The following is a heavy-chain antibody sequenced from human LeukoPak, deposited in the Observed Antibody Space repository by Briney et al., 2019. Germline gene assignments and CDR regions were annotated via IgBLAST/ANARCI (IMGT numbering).Heavy chain of an antibody. CDR2: ISYDGSNK. Sequence: PGGSLRLSCAASGFTFSSYAMHWVRQAPGKGLEWVAVISYDGSNKYYADSVKGRFTISRDNSKNTLYLQMNSLRAEDTAVYYCAKPSSSWYIYFDYWGQGTLVTVSS. D-gene: IGHD6-13*01. CDR1: GFTFSSYA. CDR3: AKPSSSWYIYFDY. J-gene: IGHJ4*02. V-gene: IGHV3-30*18.